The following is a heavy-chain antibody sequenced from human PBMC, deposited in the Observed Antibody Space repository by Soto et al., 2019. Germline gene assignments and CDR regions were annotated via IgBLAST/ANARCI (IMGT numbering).Heavy chain of an antibody. Sequence: PGGSLKISCKGSGYSFTSYWISWVRQMPGKGLEWMGRIDPSDSYTNYSPSFQGHVTISADKSISTAYLQWSSLKASDTAMYYCARHVLSRSSSWYVSWFDPWGQGTLVTVSS. CDR1: GYSFTSYW. CDR3: ARHVLSRSSSWYVSWFDP. J-gene: IGHJ5*02. V-gene: IGHV5-10-1*01. CDR2: IDPSDSYT. D-gene: IGHD6-13*01.